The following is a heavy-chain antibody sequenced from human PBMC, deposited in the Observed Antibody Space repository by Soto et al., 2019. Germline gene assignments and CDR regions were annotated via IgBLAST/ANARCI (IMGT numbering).Heavy chain of an antibody. CDR3: ASDMTYYDFWSGYSNWFDT. Sequence: SVKVSCKASGGTFSSYAISWVRQAPGQGLEWMGGIIPIFGTANYAQKFQGRVTITADKSTSTAYMELSSLRSEDTAVYYCASDMTYYDFWSGYSNWFDTWGQGTLVTVSS. D-gene: IGHD3-3*01. J-gene: IGHJ5*02. V-gene: IGHV1-69*06. CDR2: IIPIFGTA. CDR1: GGTFSSYA.